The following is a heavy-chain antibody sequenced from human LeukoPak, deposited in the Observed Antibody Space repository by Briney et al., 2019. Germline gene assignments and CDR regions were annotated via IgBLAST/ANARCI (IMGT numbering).Heavy chain of an antibody. D-gene: IGHD6-13*01. V-gene: IGHV3-21*01. J-gene: IGHJ6*02. CDR1: GFTFNLYS. Sequence: GGSLRLSCAASGFTFNLYSMNWVRQAPGKGLEWVSSISSRSTYIYYADSVKGRFTISRDDAKNSLYLQMNSLRADDTAIYYCARDSAYSTSWSDHHHYGMDVWGQGTTVTVSS. CDR3: ARDSAYSTSWSDHHHYGMDV. CDR2: ISSRSTYI.